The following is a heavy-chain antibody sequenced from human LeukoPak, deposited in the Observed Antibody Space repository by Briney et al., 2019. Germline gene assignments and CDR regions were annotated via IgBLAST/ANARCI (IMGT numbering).Heavy chain of an antibody. Sequence: GVSVKVSCKASGFTFTSYDINWVRQATGQGLEWMGWMNPNSGNTGYAQKFQGRVTMTRNTSTSTVYMELSSLRSEDTAVYYCARDPWGSGSPLDYWGQGTLVTVSS. CDR2: MNPNSGNT. CDR1: GFTFTSYD. J-gene: IGHJ4*02. CDR3: ARDPWGSGSPLDY. D-gene: IGHD1-26*01. V-gene: IGHV1-8*01.